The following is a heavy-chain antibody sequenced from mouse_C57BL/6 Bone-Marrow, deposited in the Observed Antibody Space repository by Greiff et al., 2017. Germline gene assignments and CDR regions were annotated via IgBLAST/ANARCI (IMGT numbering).Heavy chain of an antibody. D-gene: IGHD4-1*01. V-gene: IGHV5-4*03. CDR1: GFTFSSSA. J-gene: IGHJ2*01. CDR3: AGTGHYFDY. Sequence: EVKLVGSGGGLVKPGGSLKLSCAASGFTFSSSALSWVRQTPEKRLEWVATLSDGGSYTYYPDNVKGRFTISRDNAKNNLYLQMSHLKSEDTAMYYCAGTGHYFDYWGQGTTLTVSS. CDR2: LSDGGSYT.